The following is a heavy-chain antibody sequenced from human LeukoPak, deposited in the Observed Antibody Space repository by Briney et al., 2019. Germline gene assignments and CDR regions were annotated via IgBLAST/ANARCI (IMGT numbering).Heavy chain of an antibody. V-gene: IGHV3-30*03. D-gene: IGHD6-19*01. J-gene: IGHJ4*02. CDR2: ISQVGSNQ. Sequence: GGHLRLSCAASGFTLRSYGMHGFRQAPGKGLNGVAVISQVGSNQDYADSVKGRFTISRDNSKNTLYLQMNSLRAEETAVYYCAGGGIAVAANYWGQGTLVTVSS. CDR3: AGGGIAVAANY. CDR1: GFTLRSYG.